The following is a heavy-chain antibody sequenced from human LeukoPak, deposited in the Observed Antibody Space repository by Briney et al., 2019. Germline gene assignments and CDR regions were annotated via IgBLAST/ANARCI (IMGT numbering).Heavy chain of an antibody. V-gene: IGHV1-18*01. J-gene: IGHJ4*02. CDR2: ISAYNGNT. Sequence: ASVKVSCKASGYTFTNYGISWVRQAPGQGLEWMGWISAYNGNTNYAQKLQGRVTMTTDTSTSTAYMELRNLRSDDTAVYYCARRGLGYGGNSYIDYWGQGTLVTVSS. CDR1: GYTFTNYG. D-gene: IGHD4-23*01. CDR3: ARRGLGYGGNSYIDY.